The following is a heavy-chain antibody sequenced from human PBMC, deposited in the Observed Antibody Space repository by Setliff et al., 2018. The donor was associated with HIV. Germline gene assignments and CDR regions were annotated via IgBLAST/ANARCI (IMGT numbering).Heavy chain of an antibody. CDR2: SVPDGTRA. CDR1: GITFSSID. CDR3: AKGPLRGGFDI. D-gene: IGHD2-15*01. J-gene: IGHJ3*02. V-gene: IGHV3-30*02. Sequence: GGSLRLSCAASGITFSSIDIHWVRQAPGRRPEWVAHSVPDGTRAYYSDSVKGRFTISRDNSKNTVYLQMSSLRPDDTAVYHCAKGPLRGGFDIWGQGTMVTVSS.